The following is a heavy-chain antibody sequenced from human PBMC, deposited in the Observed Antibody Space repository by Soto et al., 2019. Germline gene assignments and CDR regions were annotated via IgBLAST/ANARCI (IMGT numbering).Heavy chain of an antibody. Sequence: QMQLVQSGPEVKKPGTSVKVSCKASGFTFTSSAVQWVRQARGQRLEWIGWIVVGSGNTNYAQKFQERVTITRDMSTSTAYMELSSLRSEDTAVYYCAADKVLWFGELLPYYYYGMDVWGQGTTVTVSS. CDR2: IVVGSGNT. J-gene: IGHJ6*02. CDR1: GFTFTSSA. CDR3: AADKVLWFGELLPYYYYGMDV. D-gene: IGHD3-10*01. V-gene: IGHV1-58*01.